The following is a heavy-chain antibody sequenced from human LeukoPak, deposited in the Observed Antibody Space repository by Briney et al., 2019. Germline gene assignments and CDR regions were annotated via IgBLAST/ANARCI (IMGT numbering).Heavy chain of an antibody. CDR1: GEW. V-gene: IGHV3-7*03. D-gene: IGHD1-26*01. CDR3: ARDGEGASHY. Sequence: GSLRLSCVASGEWMSWHRQAPGKGLEWLASMNQDGSEKNYVDSVKGRFTISRDNAKNSLYLQMNSLGVEDTAVYYCARDGEGASHYWGQGTLVTASS. J-gene: IGHJ4*02. CDR2: MNQDGSEK.